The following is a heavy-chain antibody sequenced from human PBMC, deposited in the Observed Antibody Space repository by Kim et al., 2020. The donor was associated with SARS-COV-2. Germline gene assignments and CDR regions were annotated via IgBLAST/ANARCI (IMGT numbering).Heavy chain of an antibody. D-gene: IGHD4-17*01. CDR3: GRVNTGMYGEYDY. CDR2: SKHKNNAYAT. J-gene: IGHJ4*02. V-gene: IGHV3-72*01. CDR1: GFTFSAHY. Sequence: GGSLRLSCAASGFTFSAHYMDWVRQAPGKGLEWVGRSKHKNNAYATEYAASVKGRFTISRDDSQSSLYLQMNNLRTEDTAVYFCGRVNTGMYGEYDYWGQGTLVTVSS.